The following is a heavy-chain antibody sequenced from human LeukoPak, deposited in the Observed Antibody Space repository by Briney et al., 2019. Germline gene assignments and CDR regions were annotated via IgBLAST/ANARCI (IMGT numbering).Heavy chain of an antibody. J-gene: IGHJ4*02. CDR1: GFTFSNAW. V-gene: IGHV3-15*05. CDR2: IRDRTDGGAT. Sequence: GGTLRLSCAASGFTFSNAWMNWVRQAPGKGLEWVGRIRDRTDGGATDYAAPVKGRFTISRDDSKTTLYLQMNSLRAEDMALYYCAKDRYSSSSLYYFDYWGQGTLVTVSS. D-gene: IGHD6-6*01. CDR3: AKDRYSSSSLYYFDY.